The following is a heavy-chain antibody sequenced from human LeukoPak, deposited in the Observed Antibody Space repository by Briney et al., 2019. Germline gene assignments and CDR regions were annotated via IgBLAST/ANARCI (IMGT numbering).Heavy chain of an antibody. CDR2: ISGNGGNT. Sequence: PEGSLRLSCAASGFTFSSYAMSWVRQAPGKGLEWVSAISGNGGNTYYADSVKGRFTISRDNSKNTLYLQMNCLRAEDTAVYYCAREVTRSRYNWFDPWGQGTPVTVSS. CDR1: GFTFSSYA. J-gene: IGHJ5*02. D-gene: IGHD4-23*01. CDR3: AREVTRSRYNWFDP. V-gene: IGHV3-23*01.